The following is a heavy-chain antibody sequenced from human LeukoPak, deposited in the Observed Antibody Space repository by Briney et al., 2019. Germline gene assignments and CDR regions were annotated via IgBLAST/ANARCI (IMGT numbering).Heavy chain of an antibody. CDR2: ISDDGRNK. Sequence: GGSLRLSCAAPGFTFSDYSMHWVRQAPGKGLEWVTLISDDGRNKNYADSVKGRFTISRDDSRNTLYLQMISLRVEDTAVYYCARDQIYGATFDYWGQGTLVTVSS. CDR3: ARDQIYGATFDY. D-gene: IGHD4-17*01. V-gene: IGHV3-30*04. CDR1: GFTFSDYS. J-gene: IGHJ4*02.